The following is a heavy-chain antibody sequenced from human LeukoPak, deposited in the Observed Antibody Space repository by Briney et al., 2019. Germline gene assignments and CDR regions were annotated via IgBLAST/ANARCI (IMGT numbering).Heavy chain of an antibody. CDR2: IESDGSST. CDR3: ASPPHLRG. V-gene: IGHV3-74*01. J-gene: IGHJ4*02. Sequence: GSLRLSCAASGFTFSIYWMQWVRQAPGKGLEWVSRIESDGSSTSYADSVKGRFTISRDNAKNTLYLQMNSLGAEDTAMYYCASPPHLRGWGQGTLVTVSS. CDR1: GFTFSIYW.